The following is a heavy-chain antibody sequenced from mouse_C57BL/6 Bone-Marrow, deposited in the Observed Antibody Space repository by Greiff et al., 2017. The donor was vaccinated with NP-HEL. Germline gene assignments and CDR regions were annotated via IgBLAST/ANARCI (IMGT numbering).Heavy chain of an antibody. CDR2: IHPNSGST. CDR3: ARSYDSH. D-gene: IGHD2-4*01. CDR1: GYTFTSYW. Sequence: QVQLKESGAELVKPGASVKLSCKASGYTFTSYWMHWVKQRPGQGLEWIGMIHPNSGSTNYNEKFKSKATLTVDKSSSTAYMQLSSLTSEDSAVYYCARSYDSHWGQGTLVTVSA. J-gene: IGHJ3*01. V-gene: IGHV1-64*01.